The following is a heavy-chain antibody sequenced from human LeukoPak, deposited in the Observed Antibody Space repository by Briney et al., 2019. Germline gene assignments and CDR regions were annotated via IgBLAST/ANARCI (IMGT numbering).Heavy chain of an antibody. D-gene: IGHD4-17*01. CDR1: GFTFSSYS. CDR3: ARDLGALDGESNY. J-gene: IGHJ4*02. Sequence: GGSLRLSCAASGFTFSSYSMNWVRQAPGKGLEWVSSISSSSSYIYYADSVKGRFTISRDNAKNSLYLQMNSLRAEDTAVYYCARDLGALDGESNYWGQGTLVTVSS. CDR2: ISSSSSYI. V-gene: IGHV3-21*01.